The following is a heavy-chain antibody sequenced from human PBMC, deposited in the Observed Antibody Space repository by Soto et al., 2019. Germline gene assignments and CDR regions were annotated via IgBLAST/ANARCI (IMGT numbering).Heavy chain of an antibody. Sequence: GSLRLSCAASGFTFSSYAMSWVRQAPGKGLEWVSAISGSGGSTYYADSVKGRFTISRDNSKNTLYLQMSSLRAEDTAVYYCAKDENSGPGHFDYWGQGTLVTVSS. CDR2: ISGSGGST. CDR1: GFTFSSYA. V-gene: IGHV3-23*01. J-gene: IGHJ4*02. CDR3: AKDENSGPGHFDY.